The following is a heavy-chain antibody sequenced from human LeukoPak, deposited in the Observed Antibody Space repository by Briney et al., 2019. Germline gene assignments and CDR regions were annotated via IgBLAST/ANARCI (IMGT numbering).Heavy chain of an antibody. D-gene: IGHD2-21*02. CDR2: ISAYNGNR. CDR1: GYTFTSYG. Sequence: GASVKVSCKASGYTFTSYGISWVRQAPGQGLEWMGGISAYNGNRNNAQKLQGRVTMTTDTSTNTAYMDMWSVRSDDTAVYYCASGPAACGGDCYRYYYGMDVWGQGTTVTLSS. J-gene: IGHJ6*02. V-gene: IGHV1-18*01. CDR3: ASGPAACGGDCYRYYYGMDV.